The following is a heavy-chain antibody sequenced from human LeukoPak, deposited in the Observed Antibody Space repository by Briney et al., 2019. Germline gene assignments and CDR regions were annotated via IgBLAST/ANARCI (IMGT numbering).Heavy chain of an antibody. Sequence: GGSLRLSCAASGCTFSDYYMSWIRQAPGKGLEWVSYISSSGSTVYYADSVKGRFTISRDNAKNSLYLQMNSLRAEDTAVYYCARDRHCSSTSCYKRYYYGMDVWGQGTTVTVSS. CDR1: GCTFSDYY. CDR3: ARDRHCSSTSCYKRYYYGMDV. V-gene: IGHV3-11*01. J-gene: IGHJ6*02. CDR2: ISSSGSTV. D-gene: IGHD2-2*02.